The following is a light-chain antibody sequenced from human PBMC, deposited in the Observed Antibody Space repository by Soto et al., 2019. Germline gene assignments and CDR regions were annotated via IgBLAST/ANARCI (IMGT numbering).Light chain of an antibody. J-gene: IGLJ1*01. V-gene: IGLV2-14*02. CDR3: CSHTTNYTYV. CDR1: SSDVGSYNL. Sequence: QSALTQPASVSGSPGQSITISCTGTSSDVGSYNLVSWYQQHPGKAPKLMIYEGSKRPSGVSNRFSGSNSGNTASLTISGLQAEDEDDYYCCSHTTNYTYVFGPGNKLTVL. CDR2: EGS.